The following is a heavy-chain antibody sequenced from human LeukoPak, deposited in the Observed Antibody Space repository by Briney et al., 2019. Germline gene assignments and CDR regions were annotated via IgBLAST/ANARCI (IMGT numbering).Heavy chain of an antibody. CDR1: GYSFTSYW. Sequence: GESLKISCKGSGYSFTSYWIGWVRQMPGKGLEWMGIIYPGDSDTRYSPSFRGQVTISADKSISTAYLQWSSLKASDTAMYYCARGRGVVVAATDFDYWGQGTLVTVSS. J-gene: IGHJ4*02. CDR3: ARGRGVVVAATDFDY. CDR2: IYPGDSDT. V-gene: IGHV5-51*01. D-gene: IGHD2-15*01.